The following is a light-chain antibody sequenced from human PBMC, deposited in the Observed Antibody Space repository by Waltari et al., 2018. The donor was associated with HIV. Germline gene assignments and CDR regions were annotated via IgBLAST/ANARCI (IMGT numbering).Light chain of an antibody. V-gene: IGLV2-11*01. J-gene: IGLJ1*01. CDR2: DVS. CDR1: SSDGGGYNY. Sequence: QSALTQPRSVSGSPGQSVTLSCTGTSSDGGGYNYVSWYQQHPGKAPKLMIYDVSKRPSGVPDRFSGSKSGNTASLTISGLQAEDEADYYCCSYAGSYIYVFGTGTKVTVL. CDR3: CSYAGSYIYV.